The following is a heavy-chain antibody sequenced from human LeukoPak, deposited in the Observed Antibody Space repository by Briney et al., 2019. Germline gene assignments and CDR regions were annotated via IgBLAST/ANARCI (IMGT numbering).Heavy chain of an antibody. CDR1: GGTFSSYA. CDR3: ARGYYGVRIVATLSSYYYGMDV. D-gene: IGHD5-12*01. Sequence: GASVKVSCKASGGTFSSYAISWVRQAPGQGLEWMGGIIPIFGPANYAQKFQGRVTITADESASTAYMELSSPRSEDTAVYYCARGYYGVRIVATLSSYYYGMDVWGKGTTVTVSS. J-gene: IGHJ6*04. CDR2: IIPIFGPA. V-gene: IGHV1-69*13.